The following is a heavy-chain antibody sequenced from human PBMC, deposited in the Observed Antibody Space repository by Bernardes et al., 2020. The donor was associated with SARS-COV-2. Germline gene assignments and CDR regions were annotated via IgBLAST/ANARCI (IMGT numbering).Heavy chain of an antibody. CDR1: GFTFSSYW. Sequence: GGSLRLSCAASGFTFSSYWMSWVRQAPGKGLEWVANIKQDGSEKYYVDSVKGRFTISRDNAKNSLYLQMNSLRAEDTAVYYCAREGLGGWPFYYYYGMDVWGQGTTVTVSS. CDR2: IKQDGSEK. J-gene: IGHJ6*02. V-gene: IGHV3-7*01. CDR3: AREGLGGWPFYYYYGMDV. D-gene: IGHD6-19*01.